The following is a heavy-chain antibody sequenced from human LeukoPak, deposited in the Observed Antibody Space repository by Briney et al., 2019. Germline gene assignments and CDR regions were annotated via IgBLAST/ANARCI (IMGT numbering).Heavy chain of an antibody. V-gene: IGHV4-39*01. J-gene: IGHJ4*02. D-gene: IGHD5-12*01. CDR3: ARRTTYVGWLPSESPSCFDY. CDR1: GGSISSSGYY. Sequence: SETLSLTCTVSGGSISSSGYYWGWIRQSPGEGLEWIGNIYYSGITYYNPSLKSRVTISLDTSKNQFSLKLTSVTAADTAVFYCARRTTYVGWLPSESPSCFDYWGQGTLVTVSS. CDR2: IYYSGIT.